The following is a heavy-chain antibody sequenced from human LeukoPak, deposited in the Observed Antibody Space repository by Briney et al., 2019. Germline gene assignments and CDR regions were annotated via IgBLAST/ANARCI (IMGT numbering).Heavy chain of an antibody. CDR1: GVTFSSNY. CDR2: IYPGGTT. Sequence: GGSLRLSCAVSGVTFSSNYMIWVRQAPGKGLDWLSIIYPGGTTTYQESLKGGLVISRDDSKNTLYFQMDNLQVANTALYFSSRGTMFGAPGFWGQGTRVTVS. V-gene: IGHV3-53*01. J-gene: IGHJ4*02. CDR3: SRGTMFGAPGF. D-gene: IGHD3-3*01.